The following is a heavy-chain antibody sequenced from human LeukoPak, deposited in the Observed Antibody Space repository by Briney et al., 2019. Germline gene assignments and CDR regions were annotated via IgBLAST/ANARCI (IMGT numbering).Heavy chain of an antibody. CDR1: GFTFSSYW. CDR2: INSDGSST. V-gene: IGHV3-74*01. J-gene: IGHJ4*02. Sequence: HPGGSLRLSCAASGFTFSSYWMHWVRQAPGKGLVWVSHINSDGSSTSHADSVKGRFTISRDNAKSTLYLQMNSLRAEDTAVYYCAARGYCSSTSCLLEYWGQGTLVTVSS. CDR3: AARGYCSSTSCLLEY. D-gene: IGHD2-2*01.